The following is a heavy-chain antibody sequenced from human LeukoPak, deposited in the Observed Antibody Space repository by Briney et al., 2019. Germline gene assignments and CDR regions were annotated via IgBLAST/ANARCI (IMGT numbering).Heavy chain of an antibody. J-gene: IGHJ4*02. V-gene: IGHV3-48*04. CDR3: ARGPRDGYNSFDY. CDR1: GFTFRSYS. D-gene: IGHD5-24*01. Sequence: GGSLRLSCAASGFTFRSYSMNWIRQAPGKGLECVSYISSRGTTIYYADSVKGRFTISRDNARNSLYLQMSSLRSEDTAVYYCARGPRDGYNSFDYWGQGTLVTVSS. CDR2: ISSRGTTI.